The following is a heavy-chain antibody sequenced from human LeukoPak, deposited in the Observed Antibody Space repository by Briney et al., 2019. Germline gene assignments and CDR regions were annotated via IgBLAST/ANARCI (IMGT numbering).Heavy chain of an antibody. CDR3: ARARTAISRVDFFDN. D-gene: IGHD2-21*02. CDR2: ITRDGLYI. Sequence: GGSLRLSCAASGFTFSTYTMNWVRQAPGKGPEWVSSITRDGLYIFYADSVMRRFTISRDNARNSLYLQMNSLRVEDTAVYYCARARTAISRVDFFDNWGQGALVSVSS. CDR1: GFTFSTYT. J-gene: IGHJ4*02. V-gene: IGHV3-21*01.